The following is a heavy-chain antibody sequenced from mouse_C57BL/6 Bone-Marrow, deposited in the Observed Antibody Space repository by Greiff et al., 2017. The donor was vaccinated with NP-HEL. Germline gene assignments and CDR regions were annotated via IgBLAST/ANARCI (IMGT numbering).Heavy chain of an antibody. CDR3: ARSGSSYWYFDV. Sequence: EVQGVESGGGLVQPGGSLSLSCAASGSTFTDYYMSWVRQPPGKALEWLGFIRNKANGYTTEYSASVKGRFTISRDNSQSILYLQINALRAEDSATYYCARSGSSYWYFDVWGTGTTVTVSS. D-gene: IGHD1-1*01. CDR1: GSTFTDYY. CDR2: IRNKANGYTT. J-gene: IGHJ1*03. V-gene: IGHV7-3*01.